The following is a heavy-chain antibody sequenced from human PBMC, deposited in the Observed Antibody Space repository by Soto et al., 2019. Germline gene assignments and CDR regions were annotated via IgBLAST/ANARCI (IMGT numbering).Heavy chain of an antibody. CDR1: GGTFSSYA. CDR2: IIRIFGTA. CDR3: ARNGYCVSTSCYSVYYSGMDV. D-gene: IGHD2-2*02. Sequence: QVQLVQSGAEVKKPGSSVKVSCKASGGTFSSYAISWVRQAPGQGLEWMGGIIRIFGTANYAQKFQGRVTITADESTSTAYMELSSLRSEDTAVYYCARNGYCVSTSCYSVYYSGMDVWGQGTTVTVSS. V-gene: IGHV1-69*12. J-gene: IGHJ6*02.